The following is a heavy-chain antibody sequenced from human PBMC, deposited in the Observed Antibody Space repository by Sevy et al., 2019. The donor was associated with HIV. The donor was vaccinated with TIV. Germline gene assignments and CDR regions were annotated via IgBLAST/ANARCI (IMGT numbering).Heavy chain of an antibody. D-gene: IGHD6-19*01. CDR3: AKIISSAWSYVDY. CDR1: GFTFSSYG. J-gene: IGHJ4*02. Sequence: GGSLRLSCAASGFTFSSYGMSWVRQAPGKGLDWVSGISGSGGTTYYADSVKGRFTISRDNSENTLYLQMNSLRAEDTAVYYCAKIISSAWSYVDYWGQGTLVTVSS. CDR2: ISGSGGTT. V-gene: IGHV3-23*01.